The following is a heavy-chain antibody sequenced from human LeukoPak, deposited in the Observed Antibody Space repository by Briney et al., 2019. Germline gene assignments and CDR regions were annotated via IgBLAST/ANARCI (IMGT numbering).Heavy chain of an antibody. V-gene: IGHV3-30*18. CDR1: GFTFSSYG. Sequence: PGRSLRLSCAASGFTFSSYGMHWVRQAPGKGLEWVAVISYDGSNKYYADSVKGRFTISRDNSKNTLYLQMNSLRAEDTAVYYCAKDFTAYCGGDCYSLLDYWGQGTLVTVSS. D-gene: IGHD2-21*02. J-gene: IGHJ4*02. CDR2: ISYDGSNK. CDR3: AKDFTAYCGGDCYSLLDY.